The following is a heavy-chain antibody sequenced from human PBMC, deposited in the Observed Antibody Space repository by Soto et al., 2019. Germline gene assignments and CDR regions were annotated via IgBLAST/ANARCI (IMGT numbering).Heavy chain of an antibody. CDR3: ARLFSNSFRDFHHYFGLDV. CDR2: VKEDGSEK. Sequence: EVQVVESGGGLVQPGGSLRLSCAASGFTFSSYWMTWVRQPPGKGLEWVANVKEDGSEKNYVDSVKGGFTISRDNAKNSLYLQINTLRAEDTAVYYCARLFSNSFRDFHHYFGLDVWGQGTTVTVSS. CDR1: GFTFSSYW. J-gene: IGHJ6*02. D-gene: IGHD6-6*01. V-gene: IGHV3-7*05.